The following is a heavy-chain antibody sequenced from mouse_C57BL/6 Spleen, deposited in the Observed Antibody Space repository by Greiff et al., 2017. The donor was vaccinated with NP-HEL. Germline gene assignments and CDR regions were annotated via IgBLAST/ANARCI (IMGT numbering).Heavy chain of an antibody. CDR3: ARRGVDSSGFDY. J-gene: IGHJ2*01. D-gene: IGHD3-2*02. V-gene: IGHV1-61*01. Sequence: QVQLQQPGAELVRPGSSVKLSCKASGYTFTSYWMDWVKQRPGQGLEWIGNIYPSDSETHYNQKFKDKATLTVDKSSSTAYMQLSSLTSEDSAVYYGARRGVDSSGFDYWGQGTTLTVSS. CDR1: GYTFTSYW. CDR2: IYPSDSET.